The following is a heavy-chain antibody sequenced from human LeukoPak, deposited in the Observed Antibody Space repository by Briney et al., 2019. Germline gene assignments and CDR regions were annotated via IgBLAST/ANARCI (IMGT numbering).Heavy chain of an antibody. CDR1: GLTFSSSV. J-gene: IGHJ6*02. V-gene: IGHV3-30-3*01. CDR2: ISYDGLTK. D-gene: IGHD2-2*01. Sequence: PGGSLRLSCVASGLTFSSSVMHWVRQAPGKGLEWIAVISYDGLTKNYADSVKGRFTISRDNSKNTLYLQMSSLRVEDTAVYYCARERRYCSTISCYGMDVWGQGTTVTVSS. CDR3: ARERRYCSTISCYGMDV.